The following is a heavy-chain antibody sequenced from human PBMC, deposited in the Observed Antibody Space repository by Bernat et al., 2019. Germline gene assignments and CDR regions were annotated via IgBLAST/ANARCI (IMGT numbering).Heavy chain of an antibody. CDR2: ISSSSSYT. J-gene: IGHJ4*02. CDR1: GFTFSDYY. D-gene: IGHD6-13*01. Sequence: QVQLVESGGGLVKPGGSLRLSCAASGFTFSDYYMSWIRQAPGKGLEWVSYISSSSSYTNYADSVKGRFTISRDNAKNSLYLQMNSLRAEDTAVYYWARVGASIAAAGPRAYYFDYWGQGTLVTVSS. V-gene: IGHV3-11*06. CDR3: ARVGASIAAAGPRAYYFDY.